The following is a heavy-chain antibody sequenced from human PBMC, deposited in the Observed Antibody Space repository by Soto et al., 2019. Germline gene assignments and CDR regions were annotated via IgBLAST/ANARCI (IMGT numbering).Heavy chain of an antibody. J-gene: IGHJ6*02. CDR1: GFTFSSYG. CDR2: ISYDGSNK. D-gene: IGHD5-18*01. V-gene: IGHV3-30*18. CDR3: AKDWLWLTWDYYGMDV. Sequence: GGSLRLSCAASGFTFSSYGMHWVRQAPGKGLEWVAVISYDGSNKYYADYVKGRFTISRDNSKNTLYLQMNSLRAEDTAVYYCAKDWLWLTWDYYGMDVWGQGT.